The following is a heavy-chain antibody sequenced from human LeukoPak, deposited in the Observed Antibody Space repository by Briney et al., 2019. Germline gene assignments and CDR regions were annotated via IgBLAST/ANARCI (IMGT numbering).Heavy chain of an antibody. V-gene: IGHV4-59*01. Sequence: PSETLSLTCIVSGGSISSYYWSWIRQPPGKGLEWIGYIYYSGSNNYNRSLKSRVTISVDTSKNQFSLKLSSVTAADTAVYYCARDRGQWLLNWFDPWGQGTLVTVSS. D-gene: IGHD6-19*01. CDR1: GGSISSYY. CDR3: ARDRGQWLLNWFDP. J-gene: IGHJ5*02. CDR2: IYYSGSN.